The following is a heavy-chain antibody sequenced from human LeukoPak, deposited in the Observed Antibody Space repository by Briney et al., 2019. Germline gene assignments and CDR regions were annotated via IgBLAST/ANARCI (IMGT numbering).Heavy chain of an antibody. D-gene: IGHD2-2*01. J-gene: IGHJ4*02. CDR3: ARTVCSSTSCWIDY. Sequence: PSETLSLTCTVSGGSISSYYWSWIRQPPGKGLEWIGYIYYSGSTNYNPSLKSRVTISVDTSKNQFSLKLSSVTAADTAVYYCARTVCSSTSCWIDYWGQGTLVTVSS. V-gene: IGHV4-59*01. CDR2: IYYSGST. CDR1: GGSISSYY.